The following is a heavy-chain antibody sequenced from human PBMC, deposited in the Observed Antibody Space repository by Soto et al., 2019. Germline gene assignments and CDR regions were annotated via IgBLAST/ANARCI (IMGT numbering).Heavy chain of an antibody. D-gene: IGHD4-17*01. Sequence: QVQLQESGPGLVKPSETLSLTCTVSGGSISSYCWSWIRQPPGKGLEWIGYIYYSGSTNYNPSLKSRVTISVDTSKNQFSLKLSSVTAADTAVYYCARGKYGDYYYYYYMDVWGKGTTVTVSS. CDR2: IYYSGST. V-gene: IGHV4-59*01. CDR1: GGSISSYC. CDR3: ARGKYGDYYYYYYMDV. J-gene: IGHJ6*03.